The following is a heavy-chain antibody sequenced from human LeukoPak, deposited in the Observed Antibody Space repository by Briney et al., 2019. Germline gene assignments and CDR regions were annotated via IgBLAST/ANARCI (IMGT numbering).Heavy chain of an antibody. CDR1: GFSFSYYW. CDR2: IKQDGSEK. Sequence: GGSLRLSCAASGFSFSYYWMSWVRQAPGKGLEWVANIKQDGSEKYYADSVKGRFTISRDSAKISLFLQMNSLRAEDTAVYYCARGAYNWNDHYYFDYWGQGTLVTVSS. V-gene: IGHV3-7*01. D-gene: IGHD1-1*01. CDR3: ARGAYNWNDHYYFDY. J-gene: IGHJ4*02.